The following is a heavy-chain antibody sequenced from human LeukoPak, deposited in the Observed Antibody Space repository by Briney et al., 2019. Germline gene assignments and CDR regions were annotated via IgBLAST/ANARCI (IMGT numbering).Heavy chain of an antibody. Sequence: ASVKVSCKVSGYTFISYGITWVRQAPGQGLEWMGWISAYNGHTNYAQKLQGRVTMTTDTSTSTAYMELRSLRSDDTAVYYCASKVTHLWLRSYYFDYWGQGTLVTVSS. CDR2: ISAYNGHT. J-gene: IGHJ4*02. CDR1: GYTFISYG. D-gene: IGHD5-12*01. CDR3: ASKVTHLWLRSYYFDY. V-gene: IGHV1-18*01.